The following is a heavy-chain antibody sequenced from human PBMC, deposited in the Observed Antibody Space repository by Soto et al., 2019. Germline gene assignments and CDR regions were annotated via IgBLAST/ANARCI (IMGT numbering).Heavy chain of an antibody. CDR1: GGSFSGYY. Sequence: SETLSLTCAVYGGSFSGYYWSWIRQPPGKGLEWIGEINHSGSTNYNPSLKSRVTISVDTSKNQFSLKLSSVTAADTAVYYCARDGGSYVDYWGQGTLVTVSS. J-gene: IGHJ4*02. CDR2: INHSGST. V-gene: IGHV4-34*01. D-gene: IGHD1-26*01. CDR3: ARDGGSYVDY.